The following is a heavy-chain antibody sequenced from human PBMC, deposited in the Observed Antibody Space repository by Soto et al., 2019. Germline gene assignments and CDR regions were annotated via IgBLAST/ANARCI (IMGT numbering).Heavy chain of an antibody. D-gene: IGHD6-19*01. CDR2: ISSHSSTL. J-gene: IGHJ5*02. Sequence: GGSLRLSCAASGFTFSSYSMNWVRQAPGKGLEWISYISSHSSTLYYADSVKGRFTISRDNAGNSLYLQMNSLRDEDTTVYYCVRDGSGNLYLNWFDPWGQGTLVTVSS. CDR1: GFTFSSYS. CDR3: VRDGSGNLYLNWFDP. V-gene: IGHV3-48*02.